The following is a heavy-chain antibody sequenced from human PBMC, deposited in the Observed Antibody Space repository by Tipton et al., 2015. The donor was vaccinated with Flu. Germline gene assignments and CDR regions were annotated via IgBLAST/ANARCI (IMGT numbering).Heavy chain of an antibody. CDR1: GFSVDTNY. J-gene: IGHJ5*02. D-gene: IGHD2-21*01. CDR3: ARVTKFLNCFDI. CDR2: IYDNNST. Sequence: GSLRLSCRASGFSVDTNYMTWVRQVPGKGLQWVSVIYDNNSTYYADSVKGRFAFSRDSSKNTLYLHMNSLTTDDTAVYYCARVTKFLNCFDIWGLGTLVTVS. V-gene: IGHV3-66*02.